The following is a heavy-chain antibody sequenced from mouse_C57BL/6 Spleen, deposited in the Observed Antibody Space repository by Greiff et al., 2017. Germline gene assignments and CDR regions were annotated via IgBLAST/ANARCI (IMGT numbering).Heavy chain of an antibody. CDR1: GFSLTSDG. V-gene: IGHV2-3*01. J-gene: IGHJ4*01. Sequence: VQLQQSGPGLVAPSQSLSITCTVSGFSLTSDGVSWVRQPPGKGLEWLGVIWGDGSTNYHSALISRLSIRKENSKSQVVLKLNSLQTDDTATYYCAKQNYAMDYWGQRTSVTVSS. CDR3: AKQNYAMDY. CDR2: IWGDGST.